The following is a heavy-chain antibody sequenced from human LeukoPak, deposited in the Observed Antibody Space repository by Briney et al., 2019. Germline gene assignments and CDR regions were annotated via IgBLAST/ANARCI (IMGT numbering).Heavy chain of an antibody. V-gene: IGHV4-38-2*01. CDR3: ASSDGSGMGHARPFDI. J-gene: IGHJ3*02. D-gene: IGHD3-10*01. Sequence: SETLSLTCAVSGYSISSGYYWGWIRQPPGKGLEWIGSIYHSGSTYYNPSLKSRVTISVDTSKNQFSLKLSSATAADTAVYYCASSDGSGMGHARPFDIWGQGTMVTVSS. CDR1: GYSISSGYY. CDR2: IYHSGST.